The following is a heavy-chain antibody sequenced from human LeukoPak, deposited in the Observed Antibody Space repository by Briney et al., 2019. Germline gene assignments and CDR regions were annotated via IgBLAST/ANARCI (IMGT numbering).Heavy chain of an antibody. CDR1: GYTFTSYD. Sequence: ASVKVSCKASGYTFTSYDINWVRQATGQGLEWMGWMNPNSGNTGYAQKFQGRVTMTRNTSISTAYMELSSLRSEDTAVYYCARGRGIAAAGKRFLFDYWGPGTLVTVSS. D-gene: IGHD6-13*01. V-gene: IGHV1-8*01. J-gene: IGHJ4*02. CDR3: ARGRGIAAAGKRFLFDY. CDR2: MNPNSGNT.